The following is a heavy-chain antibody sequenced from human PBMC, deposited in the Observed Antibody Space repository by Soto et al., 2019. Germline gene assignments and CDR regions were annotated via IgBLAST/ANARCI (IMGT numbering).Heavy chain of an antibody. Sequence: SLRLSCAASGFTFNIYGMHWVRQAPDKGLEWAALISYDGSNQYYADSVKGRFTISRDNSKNTLFLQMNSLRADDTAVYYCAKDQASGQGSFDSWGQGTLVT. V-gene: IGHV3-30*18. CDR2: ISYDGSNQ. J-gene: IGHJ4*02. CDR3: AKDQASGQGSFDS. CDR1: GFTFNIYG.